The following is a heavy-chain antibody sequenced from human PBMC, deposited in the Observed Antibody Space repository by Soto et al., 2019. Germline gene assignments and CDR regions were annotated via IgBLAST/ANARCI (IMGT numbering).Heavy chain of an antibody. V-gene: IGHV3-15*07. CDR1: GFAFSNAC. CDR3: TTGSVEGV. D-gene: IGHD2-15*01. J-gene: IGHJ6*02. Sequence: EVQLVESGGGSVKPGGSLTLSCAASGFAFSNACLKWLRQPPGKGLEWVGRIKTKTHGERTDFAAPVKGRFSISRDDSQYTLYLQMSSLKVDDTAVYYCTTGSVEGVWRQGTTVTVAS. CDR2: IKTKTHGERT.